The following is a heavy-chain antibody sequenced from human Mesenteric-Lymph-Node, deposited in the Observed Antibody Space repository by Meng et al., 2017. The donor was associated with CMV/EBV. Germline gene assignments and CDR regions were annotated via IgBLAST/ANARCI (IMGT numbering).Heavy chain of an antibody. CDR2: IYWDDDK. Sequence: FSFTPSEVAVGWIRQPPGKALEWLAVIYWDDDKRYHPSLNSRLTITKDTSKNQVVLTVTNLDPVDTATYYCAHITCSSTHCPTFFDFWGPGTLVTVSS. CDR3: AHITCSSTHCPTFFDF. CDR1: FSFTPSEVA. V-gene: IGHV2-5*02. J-gene: IGHJ4*02. D-gene: IGHD2-2*01.